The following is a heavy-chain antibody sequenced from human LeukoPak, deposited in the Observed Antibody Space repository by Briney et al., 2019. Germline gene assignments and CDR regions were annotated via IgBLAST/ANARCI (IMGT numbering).Heavy chain of an antibody. D-gene: IGHD3-22*01. V-gene: IGHV4-34*01. CDR1: GGSFSGYY. J-gene: IGHJ4*02. CDR2: VNHSGST. Sequence: PSETLSLTCAVYGGSFSGYYWSWVRQPPEKGLEWIGEVNHSGSTNYNPSLKSRVTISVDTSKNQFSLELTSVTAADTAVYYCARRRYDASGYYPSRGRYFDYWGQETLVTVSS. CDR3: ARRRYDASGYYPSRGRYFDY.